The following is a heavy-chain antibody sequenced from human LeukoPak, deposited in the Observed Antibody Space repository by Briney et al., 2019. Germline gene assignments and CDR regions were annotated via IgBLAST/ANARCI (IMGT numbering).Heavy chain of an antibody. CDR1: GGSISGTRYY. D-gene: IGHD6-13*01. J-gene: IGHJ4*02. Sequence: SETLSLTCTVSGGSISGTRYYWGWIRQPPGKGLEWIGRIYTSGSTNYNPSLKSRVTISVDTSKNQFSLKLSSVTAADTAVYYCASRIAAAGIDYWGQGTLVTVSS. V-gene: IGHV4-39*07. CDR2: IYTSGST. CDR3: ASRIAAAGIDY.